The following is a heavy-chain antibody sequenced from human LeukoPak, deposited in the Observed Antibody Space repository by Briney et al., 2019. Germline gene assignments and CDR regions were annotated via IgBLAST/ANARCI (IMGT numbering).Heavy chain of an antibody. CDR3: ARGPLRWGSAFDI. CDR1: GGSISSYY. D-gene: IGHD4-23*01. CDR2: IYYSGST. Sequence: PSETLSLTCTVSGGSISSYYWSWIRQPPGKGLEWIGYIYYSGSTNYNPSLKSRVTMSVDTSKNQFSLKLSSVTAADTAVYYCARGPLRWGSAFDIWGQGTMVTVSS. J-gene: IGHJ3*02. V-gene: IGHV4-59*12.